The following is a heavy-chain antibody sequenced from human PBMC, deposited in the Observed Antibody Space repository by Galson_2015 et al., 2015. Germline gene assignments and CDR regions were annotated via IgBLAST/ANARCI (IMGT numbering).Heavy chain of an antibody. CDR1: GFTFSSYS. Sequence: SLRLSCAASGFTFSSYSMNWVRQAPGKGLEWVSSISSSSSYIYYADSVKGRFTISRDNAKNSLYLQMKSLRAEDTAVYYCARDLCGGDSYDYYYYGTDVWCQRTPVAASS. D-gene: IGHD2-21*02. V-gene: IGHV3-21*01. CDR3: ARDLCGGDSYDYYYYGTDV. CDR2: ISSSSSYI. J-gene: IGHJ6*02.